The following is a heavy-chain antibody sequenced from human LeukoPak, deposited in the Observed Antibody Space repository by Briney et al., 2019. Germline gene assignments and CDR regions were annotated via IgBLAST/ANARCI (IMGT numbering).Heavy chain of an antibody. CDR3: TTDTTRPIPDY. CDR2: IKSKTDGGTT. CDR1: GFTFSSYS. V-gene: IGHV3-15*01. D-gene: IGHD1-1*01. Sequence: GSLRLSCAASGFTFSSYSMNWVRQAPGKGLEWVGRIKSKTDGGTTDYAAPVKGRFTISRDDSKNTLYLQMNSLKTEDTAVYYCTTDTTRPIPDYWGQGTLVTVSS. J-gene: IGHJ4*02.